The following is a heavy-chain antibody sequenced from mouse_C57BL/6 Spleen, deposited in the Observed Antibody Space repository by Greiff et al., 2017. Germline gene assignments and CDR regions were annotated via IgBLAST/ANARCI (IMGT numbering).Heavy chain of an antibody. CDR2: INPSNGGP. J-gene: IGHJ4*01. Sequence: QVQLQQPGTELVQPGASVKLSCKASGYTFTSYWMHWVKQRPGQGLEWIGNINPSNGGPNYNEKFKSKATLTVDKSSSTAYMQLSSLTSEDSAVYYCARADGYYPYYYAMDYWGQGTSVTVSS. CDR1: GYTFTSYW. CDR3: ARADGYYPYYYAMDY. V-gene: IGHV1-53*01. D-gene: IGHD2-3*01.